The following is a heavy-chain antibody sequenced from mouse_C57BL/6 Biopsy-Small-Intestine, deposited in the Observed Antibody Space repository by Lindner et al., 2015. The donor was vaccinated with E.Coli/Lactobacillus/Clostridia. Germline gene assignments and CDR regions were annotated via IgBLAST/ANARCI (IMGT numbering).Heavy chain of an antibody. CDR1: GYTFTNYW. V-gene: IGHV1-63*01. CDR2: IYPGGGYT. Sequence: VQLQESGAELVRPGTSMKMSCKTSGYTFTNYWIGWAKQRPGHGLEWIGDIYPGGGYTNYNEKFKGKATLTADRSSSTAYMQFSSLTSEDSAIYYCARLRGDYFDYWGQGTTLTVSS. CDR3: ARLRGDYFDY. J-gene: IGHJ2*01.